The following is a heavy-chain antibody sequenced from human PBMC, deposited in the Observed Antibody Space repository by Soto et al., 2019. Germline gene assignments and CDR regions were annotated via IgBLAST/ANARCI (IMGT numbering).Heavy chain of an antibody. D-gene: IGHD3-22*01. Sequence: QIQLVQSGAEVKKPGASVKVSCKASGYTFNINGINWMRQARRQGLEWMGWISAFNGKTNYAQNVQGRATMTTDTSPSTASVQLRSLRPHGTAVYYCARDRVPKSSGFFPFDYWGHGTLVTGSS. CDR3: ARDRVPKSSGFFPFDY. CDR1: GYTFNING. V-gene: IGHV1-18*01. CDR2: ISAFNGKT. J-gene: IGHJ4*01.